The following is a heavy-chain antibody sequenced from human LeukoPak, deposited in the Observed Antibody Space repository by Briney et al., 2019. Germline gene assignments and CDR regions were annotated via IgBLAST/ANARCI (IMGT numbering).Heavy chain of an antibody. CDR3: ARGSWLGEYRFYF. CDR2: INPNSGDT. J-gene: IGHJ4*02. CDR1: GYTFTGYH. Sequence: GASVKVSCKTSGYTFTGYHIYWVRQAPGQGLEWMGWINPNSGDTGYAQKFQGRVTMTRDTPVSTAHMELGRLSSDDTGTYYCARGSWLGEYRFYFWGQGTLVTVSS. D-gene: IGHD5-24*01. V-gene: IGHV1-2*02.